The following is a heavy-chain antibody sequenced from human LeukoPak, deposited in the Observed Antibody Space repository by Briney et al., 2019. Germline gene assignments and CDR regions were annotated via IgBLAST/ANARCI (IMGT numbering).Heavy chain of an antibody. Sequence: GGSLRLSCTGSGFIFSNFWMGWARQGPGKGLQWVASINRDGSEKHPVDSVKGRFTISRDNAKNSVYLQMNGLAVEDTAVYYCVRDVDIWGQGTLVTVSS. CDR1: GFIFSNFW. J-gene: IGHJ4*02. V-gene: IGHV3-7*01. CDR2: INRDGSEK. D-gene: IGHD5-24*01. CDR3: VRDVDI.